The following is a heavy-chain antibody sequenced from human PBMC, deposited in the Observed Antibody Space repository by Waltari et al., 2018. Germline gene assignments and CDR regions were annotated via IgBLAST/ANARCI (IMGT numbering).Heavy chain of an antibody. J-gene: IGHJ6*03. CDR1: GFTFSSYW. D-gene: IGHD6-6*01. V-gene: IGHV3-7*01. CDR2: MKQDGSEK. CDR3: ARLKYSSASGGYYYYYMDV. Sequence: EVQLVESGGGLVQPGGSLRLSCAASGFTFSSYWMSWVRQAPGKGLEWVGNMKQDGSEKYFVDSVKGRFTISRDNAKNSLYLQMNSLRAEDTAVYYCARLKYSSASGGYYYYYMDVWGKGTTVTISS.